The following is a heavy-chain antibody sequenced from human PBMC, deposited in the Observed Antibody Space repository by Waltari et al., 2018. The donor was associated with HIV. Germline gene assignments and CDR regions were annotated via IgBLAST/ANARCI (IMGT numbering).Heavy chain of an antibody. CDR2: ISGSGGST. J-gene: IGHJ4*02. V-gene: IGHV3-23*01. Sequence: EVPLLESGGGLVQPGGSLILSCAASGFPFSSYAMSWVRQAPGKGLEWVSVISGSGGSTYYADFVKGRFTISRDNSKNTLYLQMNSLRAEDTAVYYCAKEGIAGRPSVPDYWGQGTLVTVSS. CDR1: GFPFSSYA. CDR3: AKEGIAGRPSVPDY. D-gene: IGHD6-6*01.